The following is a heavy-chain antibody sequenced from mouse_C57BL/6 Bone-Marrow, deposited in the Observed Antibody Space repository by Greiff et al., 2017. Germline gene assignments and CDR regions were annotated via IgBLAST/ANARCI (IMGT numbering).Heavy chain of an antibody. CDR3: ARDDYGSSSYFDY. D-gene: IGHD1-1*01. V-gene: IGHV5-17*01. Sequence: EVKLMESGGGLVKPGGSLKLSCAASGFTFSDYGMHWVRQAPETGLEWVAYISSGSSTIYYADTVKGRFTISRDNAKNTLFLQMTSLRSEDTAMYYWARDDYGSSSYFDYWGQGTTLTVSS. CDR2: ISSGSSTI. CDR1: GFTFSDYG. J-gene: IGHJ2*01.